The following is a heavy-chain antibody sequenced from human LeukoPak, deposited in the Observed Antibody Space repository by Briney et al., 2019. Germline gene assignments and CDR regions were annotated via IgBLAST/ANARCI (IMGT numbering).Heavy chain of an antibody. Sequence: SETLSLTCTVSGASIRGSSFYWGWVRQPPGKGLERIGSIYYSGTTYYNPSLKSRITLSVDTSRDQFSLRLSSVTAADTAVYYCARHGDFPYYYYYAMDVWGQGTTVTVSS. CDR1: GASIRGSSFY. J-gene: IGHJ6*02. CDR3: ARHGDFPYYYYYAMDV. D-gene: IGHD3-16*01. V-gene: IGHV4-39*01. CDR2: IYYSGTT.